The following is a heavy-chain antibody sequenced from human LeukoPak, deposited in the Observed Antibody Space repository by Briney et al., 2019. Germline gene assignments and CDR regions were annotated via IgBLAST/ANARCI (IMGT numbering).Heavy chain of an antibody. V-gene: IGHV3-23*01. CDR1: GFTFSSYA. CDR3: AKDQVWIVVGSFDY. J-gene: IGHJ4*02. Sequence: PGESLKISCAASGFTFSSYAMSWVRQAPGKGLEWVSGISGSGGSTYYADSVKGRFTISRDNSKNTLYLQMTSLRAEDTAVYYCAKDQVWIVVGSFDYWGQGTLVTVSS. CDR2: ISGSGGST. D-gene: IGHD3-22*01.